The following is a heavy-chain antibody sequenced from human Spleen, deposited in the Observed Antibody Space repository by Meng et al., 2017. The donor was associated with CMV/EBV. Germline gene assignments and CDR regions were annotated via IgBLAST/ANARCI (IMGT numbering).Heavy chain of an antibody. D-gene: IGHD7-27*01. J-gene: IGHJ4*02. CDR1: GYTFTDYF. Sequence: ASVKVSCKASGYTFTDYFVHWVRQAPGQGLEWMGYINPNSGDTTSTQNFQGRVTMTRDTSIMTAYMELTSLTSDDTAVYYCARDNNWGPDYWGQGTLVTVSS. CDR2: INPNSGDT. V-gene: IGHV1-2*02. CDR3: ARDNNWGPDY.